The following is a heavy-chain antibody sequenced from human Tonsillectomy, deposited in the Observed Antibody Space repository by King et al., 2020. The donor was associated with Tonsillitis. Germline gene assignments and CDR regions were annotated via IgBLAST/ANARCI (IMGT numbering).Heavy chain of an antibody. D-gene: IGHD3-10*01. J-gene: IGHJ6*02. CDR2: IYGGGST. V-gene: IGHV3-53*01. Sequence: VQLVESGGGLIQPGGSLRLSCAASGFTVSSNYMSWVRQAPGKGLEWVSVIYGGGSTYYADSVKGRFTISRDNSKNTLYLQMNSLRAEDTAVYYCARDRGLSLYYYYGMDVWGQGTTVTVSS. CDR3: ARDRGLSLYYYYGMDV. CDR1: GFTVSSNY.